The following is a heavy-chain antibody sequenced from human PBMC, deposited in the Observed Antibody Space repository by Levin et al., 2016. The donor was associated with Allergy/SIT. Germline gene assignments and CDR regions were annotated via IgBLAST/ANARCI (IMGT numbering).Heavy chain of an antibody. CDR2: IYPGDSDT. CDR1: GYSFTSNW. J-gene: IGHJ6*03. Sequence: GESLKISCKGSGYSFTSNWIGWVRQMPGKGLEWMGIIYPGDSDTRYSPSFQGQVTISADKSNSTAYLQWSSLKASDTAMYYCARQSYDFWSGSHYYYMDVWGKGTTVTVSS. D-gene: IGHD3-3*01. V-gene: IGHV5-51*01. CDR3: ARQSYDFWSGSHYYYMDV.